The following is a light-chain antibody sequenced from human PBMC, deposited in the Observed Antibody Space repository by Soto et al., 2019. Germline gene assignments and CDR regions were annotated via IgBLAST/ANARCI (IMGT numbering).Light chain of an antibody. CDR1: QSISNF. CDR2: AAS. Sequence: IQLTQSPSSLSTSVGDSVTITCRASQSISNFLNWYQHKPGKAPDLLIYAASTFFSGVPSRFRGSGSGTDFTLTITSLQPEDFATYYCQQSYRAPYTFGQGTKLEIK. CDR3: QQSYRAPYT. J-gene: IGKJ2*01. V-gene: IGKV1-39*01.